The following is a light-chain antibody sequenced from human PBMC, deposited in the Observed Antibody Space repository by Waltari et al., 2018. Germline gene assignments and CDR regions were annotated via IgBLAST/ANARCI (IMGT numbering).Light chain of an antibody. Sequence: EVVMTQSPATLSVSPGERATLSCRASQSIATDLAWYQPKPGQAPRLLIYHASTRATAIPTRFRGSGSGTDFTLTISGLQSEDSAVYYCQQYNRWPPLTFGGGTKVEI. CDR3: QQYNRWPPLT. V-gene: IGKV3D-15*01. CDR2: HAS. CDR1: QSIATD. J-gene: IGKJ4*01.